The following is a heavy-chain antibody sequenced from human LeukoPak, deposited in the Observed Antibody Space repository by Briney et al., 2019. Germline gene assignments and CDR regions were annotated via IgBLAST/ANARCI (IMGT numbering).Heavy chain of an antibody. Sequence: GGSLRLSCAASGFTFSSYGMHWVRQAPGKGLEWVAFIRYDGSNKYYADSVKGRFTISRDNSKNTLYLQMNSLRAEDTAVYYCAKDPRYYYDSSGYVDYWGQGTLVTVSS. V-gene: IGHV3-30*02. D-gene: IGHD3-22*01. CDR3: AKDPRYYYDSSGYVDY. CDR1: GFTFSSYG. J-gene: IGHJ4*02. CDR2: IRYDGSNK.